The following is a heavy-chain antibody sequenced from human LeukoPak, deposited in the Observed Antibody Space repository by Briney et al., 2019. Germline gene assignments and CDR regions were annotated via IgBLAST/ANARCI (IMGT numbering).Heavy chain of an antibody. CDR1: GGSFSGYY. V-gene: IGHV4-34*01. D-gene: IGHD3-22*01. CDR3: ARPRPLGGLVVIPSRGFDY. CDR2: INHSGST. Sequence: PSETLSLTCAVYGGSFSGYYWSWIRQPPGKGLEWIGEINHSGSTNYNPSLKSRVTISVDTSKNQFSLKLSSVTAGDTAVYYFARPRPLGGLVVIPSRGFDYWAQEPLVPVSS. J-gene: IGHJ4*02.